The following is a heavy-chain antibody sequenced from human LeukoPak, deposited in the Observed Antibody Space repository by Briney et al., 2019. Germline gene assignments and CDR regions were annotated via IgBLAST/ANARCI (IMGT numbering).Heavy chain of an antibody. CDR1: VFTFTSYA. J-gene: IGHJ4*02. Sequence: GGSLRLSCVASVFTFTSYAMSWVRQAPGKGLECVLAIIGSGGRTYYADSVKGRFTISRDNSKNTLYLQMNSLRAEDTAVYYCAQEGAGHDYFDYWGQGTLVTVFS. CDR3: AQEGAGHDYFDY. V-gene: IGHV3-23*01. CDR2: IIGSGGRT.